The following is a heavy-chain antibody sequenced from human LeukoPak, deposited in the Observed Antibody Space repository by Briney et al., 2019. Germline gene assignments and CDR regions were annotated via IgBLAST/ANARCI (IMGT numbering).Heavy chain of an antibody. CDR1: GFSFSSYE. D-gene: IGHD2-2*01. V-gene: IGHV3-48*03. CDR3: TRRYCSSTSCLLDY. J-gene: IGHJ4*02. CDR2: ISSTSGSTI. Sequence: GGSLRLSCAASGFSFSSYELNWVRQAPGKGLEWVSYISSTSGSTIYYADSVKGRFTISRANAKNSLYLQMNSLRADDTAVYDCTRRYCSSTSCLLDYWGQGTLVTVSS.